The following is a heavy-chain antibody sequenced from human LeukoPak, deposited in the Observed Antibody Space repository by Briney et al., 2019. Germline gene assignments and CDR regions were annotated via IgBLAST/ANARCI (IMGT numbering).Heavy chain of an antibody. CDR3: ARDWGCSSTSCSVEGIYYYYMDV. D-gene: IGHD2-2*01. V-gene: IGHV1-3*01. CDR1: GYTFTSYA. J-gene: IGHJ6*03. CDR2: INAGNGNT. Sequence: ASVKVSCKASGYTFTSYAMHWVRQAPGQRLEWMGWINAGNGNTKYSQELQGRVTMTTDTTTSTAYMELRSLRSDDTAVYYCARDWGCSSTSCSVEGIYYYYMDVWGKGTTVTVSS.